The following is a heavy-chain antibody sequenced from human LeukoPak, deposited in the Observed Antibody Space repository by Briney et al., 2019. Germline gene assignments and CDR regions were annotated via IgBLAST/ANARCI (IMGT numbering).Heavy chain of an antibody. J-gene: IGHJ5*02. Sequence: KPSETLSLTCTVSGDSISNYYWSWIRQSPSRGLEWLGRTYYRTKWYDDYALSVRGRATISPDTSKNQFSLHLNSVTPEDTAVYCARGGSGSVVSLFDPWGQGTLVTVSS. CDR1: GDSISNYY. V-gene: IGHV6-1*01. CDR3: ARGGSGSVVSLFDP. CDR2: TYYRTKWYD. D-gene: IGHD3-10*01.